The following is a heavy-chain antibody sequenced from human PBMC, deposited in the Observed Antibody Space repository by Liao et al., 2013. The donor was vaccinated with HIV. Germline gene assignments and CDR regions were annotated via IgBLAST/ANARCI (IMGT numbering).Heavy chain of an antibody. CDR3: ARGDVVATRKTEYFQY. Sequence: QVQLQESGPGLVKPSQTLSLNCTISGGSINTGDHYWTWVRQPPGKGLEWIGYIFYSGTTNYSPSLRSRLALSIDTSKNQFSLKLNSVTAADTAVYYCARGDVVATRKTEYFQYWGQGTLVTVSS. D-gene: IGHD2-21*01. CDR1: GGSINTGDHY. J-gene: IGHJ1*01. CDR2: IFYSGTT. V-gene: IGHV4-30-4*08.